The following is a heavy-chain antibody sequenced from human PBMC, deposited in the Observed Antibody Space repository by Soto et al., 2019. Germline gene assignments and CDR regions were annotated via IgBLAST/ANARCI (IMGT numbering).Heavy chain of an antibody. Sequence: EVQLVEPGGGLVQPGGSLRLSCAASGFTFSSYSMNWVRQAPGKGLEWVSYISSSSSTIYYADSVKGRFTISRDNAKNSLYLQMNSLRAEDTAVYYCARDPMITFGGVIVRGAFDIWGQGTMVTVSS. J-gene: IGHJ3*02. D-gene: IGHD3-16*02. CDR2: ISSSSSTI. CDR3: ARDPMITFGGVIVRGAFDI. V-gene: IGHV3-48*01. CDR1: GFTFSSYS.